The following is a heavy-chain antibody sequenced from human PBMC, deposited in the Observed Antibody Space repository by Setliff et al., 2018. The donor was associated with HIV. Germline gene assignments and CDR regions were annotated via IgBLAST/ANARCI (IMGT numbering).Heavy chain of an antibody. CDR3: FLFYDDRSGFYWD. CDR1: GGSISSHY. V-gene: IGHV4-59*11. Sequence: SETLSLTCTVSGGSISSHYWSWIRQPPGKGLEWIGSIYYSGSTNYNPSLKSRVTMAVDTSKKQFSLKLKSVTAADTAVYYCFLFYDDRSGFYWDWGQGTPVTVS. J-gene: IGHJ4*02. CDR2: IYYSGST. D-gene: IGHD3-22*01.